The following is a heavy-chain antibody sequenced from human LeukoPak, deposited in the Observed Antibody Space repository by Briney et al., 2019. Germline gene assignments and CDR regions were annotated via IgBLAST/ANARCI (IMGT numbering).Heavy chain of an antibody. J-gene: IGHJ6*03. Sequence: SETLSLTCTVSGGSISSSSYYWGWIRQPPGKGLEWIGSIYYSGSTYYNPSLKSRVTISVDTSKNQFSLKLSSVTAADTAVYYCARQGPGGYYYYYMDVWGKGTTVTISS. CDR2: IYYSGST. D-gene: IGHD3-10*01. CDR3: ARQGPGGYYYYYMDV. V-gene: IGHV4-39*01. CDR1: GGSISSSSYY.